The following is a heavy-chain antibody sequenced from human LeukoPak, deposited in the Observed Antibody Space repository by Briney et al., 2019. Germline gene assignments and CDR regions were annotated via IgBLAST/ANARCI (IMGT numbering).Heavy chain of an antibody. CDR3: ARNRGSHRYYCGLDV. V-gene: IGHV4-4*07. Sequence: PSETLSLTCTVSGGSISSYHWSWIRQAAGKGLEWIGRIYTNETTNYNPSLKSRVTMSIDTSKNQFSLRLRSVTAADTAVYYCARNRGSHRYYCGLDVWGQGTTVTVSS. D-gene: IGHD3-16*02. CDR1: GGSISSYH. CDR2: IYTNETT. J-gene: IGHJ6*02.